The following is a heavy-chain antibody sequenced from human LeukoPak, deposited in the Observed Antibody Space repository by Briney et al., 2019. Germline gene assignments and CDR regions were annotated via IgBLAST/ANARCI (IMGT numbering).Heavy chain of an antibody. CDR1: GGSISSSSYY. D-gene: IGHD3-10*01. CDR2: IYSSGST. V-gene: IGHV4-39*07. CDR3: ARDRETSAYYFDY. Sequence: SETLSLTCTVSGGSISSSSYYWGWIRQPPGKGLEWIGRIYSSGSTNYNPSLKSRVTMSVDTSKNQFSLKLSSVTAADTAVYYCARDRETSAYYFDYWGQGTLVTVSS. J-gene: IGHJ4*02.